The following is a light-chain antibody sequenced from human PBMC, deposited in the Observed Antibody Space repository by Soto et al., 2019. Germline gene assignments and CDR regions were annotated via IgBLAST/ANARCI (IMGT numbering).Light chain of an antibody. V-gene: IGKV1-33*01. J-gene: IGKJ4*01. CDR3: QHYDDLVT. Sequence: DIQMTQSPSSLSASAGDRVIITCQASQDIRNHLNWYQQKSGKAPKLLIYDVSNLATGVPPKFSGGGSGTDFTLTISSLQPEDIATYYCQHYDDLVTFGGGTKVEIK. CDR2: DVS. CDR1: QDIRNH.